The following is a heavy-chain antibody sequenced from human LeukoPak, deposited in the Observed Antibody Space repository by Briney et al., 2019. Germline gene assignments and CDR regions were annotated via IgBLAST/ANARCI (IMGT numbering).Heavy chain of an antibody. Sequence: SETLSLTCTVSGGSISSGSYSWSWIRQPAGKGLEWIGRIYTSGSTNYNPSLKSRVTISVDTSKNQFSLKLSSVTAADTAVYYCASANGYFDYWGQGTLVTVSS. CDR2: IYTSGST. D-gene: IGHD3-22*01. CDR1: GGSISSGSYS. J-gene: IGHJ4*02. CDR3: ASANGYFDY. V-gene: IGHV4-61*02.